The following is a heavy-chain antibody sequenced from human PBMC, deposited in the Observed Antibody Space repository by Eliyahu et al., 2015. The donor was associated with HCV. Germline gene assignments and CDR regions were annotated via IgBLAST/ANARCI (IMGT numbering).Heavy chain of an antibody. Sequence: EERLEESGGXLVKPXGSLRLSCXASGXTXXNYTMHWVRQAPGQGLEWVSSIRKRSSYTHYADSVQGRFTISRDNVTMSVSLQMNSLRVEDTGVYFCTRVSARGGMELWGQGTTVTVSS. V-gene: IGHV3-21*02. CDR2: IRKRSSYT. J-gene: IGHJ6*02. CDR1: GXTXXNYT. CDR3: TRVSARGGMEL.